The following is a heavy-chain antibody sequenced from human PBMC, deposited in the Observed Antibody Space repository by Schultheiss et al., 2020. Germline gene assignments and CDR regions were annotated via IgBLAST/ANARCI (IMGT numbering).Heavy chain of an antibody. D-gene: IGHD2-15*01. CDR2: ISSSDNTV. CDR3: ARRGAGWSYSIYYYGMDV. J-gene: IGHJ6*02. CDR1: GFSFSSFE. Sequence: GGALRLSCAASGFSFSSFEMNWVRQAPGKGLEWVSYISSSDNTVYYADSVKGRVTIFRDNAKNSLYLQMNSLRAEDTAVYYCARRGAGWSYSIYYYGMDVWGQGTTVTVA. V-gene: IGHV3-48*03.